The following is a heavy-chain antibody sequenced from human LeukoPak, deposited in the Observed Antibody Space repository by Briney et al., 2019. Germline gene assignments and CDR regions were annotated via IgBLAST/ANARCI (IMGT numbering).Heavy chain of an antibody. J-gene: IGHJ4*02. V-gene: IGHV3-7*01. Sequence: GGSLRLSCAVSGFIFTDHWMSWVRQASGKGLEWVANIKEDESTKFYADSVGGRFTISRDNAKSSVYLQMNNLRVEDTALYYCARAVDVADYWGRGTLVTVSS. CDR2: IKEDESTK. CDR3: ARAVDVADY. D-gene: IGHD3-16*01. CDR1: GFIFTDHW.